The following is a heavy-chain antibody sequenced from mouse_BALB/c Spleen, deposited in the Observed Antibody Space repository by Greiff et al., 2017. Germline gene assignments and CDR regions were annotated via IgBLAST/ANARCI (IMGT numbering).Heavy chain of an antibody. D-gene: IGHD2-1*01. J-gene: IGHJ2*01. Sequence: EVQLQESGGGLVQPKGSLKLSCAASGFTFNTYAMNWVRQAPGKGLEWVARIRSKSNNYATYYADSVKDRFTISRDDSQSMLYLQMNNLKTEDTAMYYCVRHGNYFDYWGQGTTLTVSS. CDR1: GFTFNTYA. CDR2: IRSKSNNYAT. V-gene: IGHV10-1*02. CDR3: VRHGNYFDY.